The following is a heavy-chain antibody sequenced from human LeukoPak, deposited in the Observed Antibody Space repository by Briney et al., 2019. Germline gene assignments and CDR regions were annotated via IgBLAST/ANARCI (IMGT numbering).Heavy chain of an antibody. D-gene: IGHD3-9*01. J-gene: IGHJ5*02. CDR3: ARVFSPVSVNYDILTDRTSSWFDP. CDR1: GGSISSSSVY. CDR2: ISYSGSTT. Sequence: SETLSLTCTVSGGSISSSSVYWGWIRQPPGKGLEWIATISYSGSTTSYNPSLKSRVTISVDTSKNQFSLKLSSVTAADTAVYYCARVFSPVSVNYDILTDRTSSWFDPWGQGTLVTVSS. V-gene: IGHV4-39*07.